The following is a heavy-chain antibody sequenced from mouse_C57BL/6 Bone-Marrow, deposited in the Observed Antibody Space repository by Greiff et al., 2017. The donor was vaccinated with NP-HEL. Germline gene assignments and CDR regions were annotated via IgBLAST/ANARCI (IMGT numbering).Heavy chain of an antibody. V-gene: IGHV8-8*01. CDR1: GFSLSTFGMG. D-gene: IGHD1-1*01. Sequence: QVTLKVSGPGILQPSQTLSLTCSFSGFSLSTFGMGVGWIRQPSGKGLEWLAHIWWDDDKYYNPALKSRLTISKDTSKNQVFLKIANVDTADTATYYCARITTVVAPDYYAMDYWGQGTSVTVSS. J-gene: IGHJ4*01. CDR2: IWWDDDK. CDR3: ARITTVVAPDYYAMDY.